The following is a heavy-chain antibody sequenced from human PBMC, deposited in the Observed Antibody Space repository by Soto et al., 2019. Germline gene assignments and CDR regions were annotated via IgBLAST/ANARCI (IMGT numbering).Heavy chain of an antibody. V-gene: IGHV1-69*12. CDR3: ASVPMVRGAQAYYYYYGMAV. CDR1: GGTFSSYA. CDR2: IIPIFGTA. J-gene: IGHJ6*02. D-gene: IGHD3-10*01. Sequence: QVQLVQSGAEVKKPGSSVKVSCKAPGGTFSSYAISWVRQAPGQGLEWMGGIIPIFGTANYAQKFQGRVTMTADEPPSTAYMDLSSLRSDDTAVYYCASVPMVRGAQAYYYYYGMAVWGQGTTVTVSS.